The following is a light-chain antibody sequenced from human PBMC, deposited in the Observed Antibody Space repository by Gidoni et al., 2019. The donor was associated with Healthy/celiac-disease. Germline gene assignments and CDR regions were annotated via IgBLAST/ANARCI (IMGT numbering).Light chain of an antibody. CDR2: YAC. CDR3: QQSYSTGFT. CDR1: PSISSY. V-gene: IGKV1-39*01. Sequence: DIQMTQSPSSMSASVGDRVTITCRSSPSISSYLNLYQQKPGKAPKTMIYYACSLHSGVHSRCSGSGSGTDFTLTIISLQPEDFATYYCQQSYSTGFTFGPGTKVDIK. J-gene: IGKJ3*01.